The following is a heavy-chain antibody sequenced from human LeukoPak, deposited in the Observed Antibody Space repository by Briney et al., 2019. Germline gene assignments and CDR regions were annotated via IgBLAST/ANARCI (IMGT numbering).Heavy chain of an antibody. J-gene: IGHJ6*02. CDR3: AKDTNEYQLLFSHGMDV. D-gene: IGHD2-2*01. V-gene: IGHV3-30*18. CDR1: GFTFSSYG. CDR2: ISYDGSNK. Sequence: GGSLRLSCAASGFTFSSYGMHWVRQAPGKGLERVAVISYDGSNKYYADSVKGRFTISRDNSKNTLYLQMNSLRAEDTAVYYCAKDTNEYQLLFSHGMDVWGQGTTVTVSS.